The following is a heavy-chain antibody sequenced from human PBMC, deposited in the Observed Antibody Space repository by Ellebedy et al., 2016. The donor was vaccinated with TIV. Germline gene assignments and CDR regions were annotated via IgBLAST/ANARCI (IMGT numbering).Heavy chain of an antibody. Sequence: GESLKISCKGSGYTFTRYWIGWVRQMPGKGLEWMGSIYPGDSDTRYSPSFQGQVTISADKSISTAYLQWSSLKASDTAIYYCARLSILTGTFFDYWGQGTLVTVSS. D-gene: IGHD3-9*01. CDR3: ARLSILTGTFFDY. CDR2: IYPGDSDT. CDR1: GYTFTRYW. J-gene: IGHJ4*02. V-gene: IGHV5-51*01.